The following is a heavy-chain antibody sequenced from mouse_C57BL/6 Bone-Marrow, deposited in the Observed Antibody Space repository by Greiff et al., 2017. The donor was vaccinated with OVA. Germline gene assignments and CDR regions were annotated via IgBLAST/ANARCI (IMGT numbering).Heavy chain of an antibody. J-gene: IGHJ4*01. CDR2: IRNKANGYTT. Sequence: EVKLMESGGGLVQPGGSLSLSCAASGFTFTDYYMSWVRQPPGKALEWLGFIRNKANGYTTEYSASVKGRFTISRDNSQSILYLQMKALRAEDSATYYCARSSTTVVATPYAMDYWGQGTSVTVSS. D-gene: IGHD1-1*01. V-gene: IGHV7-3*01. CDR1: GFTFTDYY. CDR3: ARSSTTVVATPYAMDY.